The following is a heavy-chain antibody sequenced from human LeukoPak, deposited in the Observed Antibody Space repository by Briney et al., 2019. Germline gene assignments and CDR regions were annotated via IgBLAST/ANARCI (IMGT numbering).Heavy chain of an antibody. J-gene: IGHJ4*02. D-gene: IGHD5-18*01. V-gene: IGHV3-23*01. CDR3: AKDLRGYSYYGYFDY. CDR2: ISGSGGST. CDR1: GFTFSSYA. Sequence: GGSLRLSCAASGFTFSSYAMSWVRQAPGKGLEWVSAISGSGGSTYYADSVKGRFTISRDNSKNTLYLQMNSLRAEDTAVYHCAKDLRGYSYYGYFDYWGQGTLVTVSS.